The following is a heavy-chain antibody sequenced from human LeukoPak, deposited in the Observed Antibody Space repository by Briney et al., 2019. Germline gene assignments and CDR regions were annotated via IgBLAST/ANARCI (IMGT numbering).Heavy chain of an antibody. CDR1: GGTFSSYA. Sequence: SVKVSCKASGGTFSSYAISWVRQAPGQGLEWMGRIIPTFGTANYAQKFQGRVTITTDESTSTAYMELSSLRSEDTAVYYCARGKAPGYFDYWGQGTLVTVSS. CDR3: ARGKAPGYFDY. J-gene: IGHJ4*02. V-gene: IGHV1-69*05. CDR2: IIPTFGTA.